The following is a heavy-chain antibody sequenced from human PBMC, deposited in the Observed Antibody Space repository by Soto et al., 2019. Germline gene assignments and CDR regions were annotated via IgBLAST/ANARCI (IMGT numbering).Heavy chain of an antibody. V-gene: IGHV4-31*03. CDR3: AKGGLKVTTSYYDS. CDR1: GGSISTVGHY. Sequence: KTSETLSLTCSVSGGSISTVGHYWTWIRQPPGKGLEWIGSIYHTGSTYYSKSLRSRLTMSVDTSKSQFSLRLSSVTAADTAVYYCAKGGLKVTTSYYDSWGQGTVVTVSS. CDR2: IYHTGST. J-gene: IGHJ4*02. D-gene: IGHD4-17*01.